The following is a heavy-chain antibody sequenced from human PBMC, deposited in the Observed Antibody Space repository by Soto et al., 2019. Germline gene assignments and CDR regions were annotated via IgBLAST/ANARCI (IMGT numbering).Heavy chain of an antibody. CDR1: GGTFSSYA. CDR3: ASLGSGYPGAWFDP. D-gene: IGHD3-22*01. V-gene: IGHV1-69*12. J-gene: IGHJ5*02. Sequence: QVQLVQSGAEVKKPGSSVKVSCKASGGTFSSYAISWVRQAPGQGLEWMGGIIPIFGTANYAQKFQGRVTIAEDECTSTGDMGLSSLWSEDTAVYYCASLGSGYPGAWFDPWGQGTLVTVSS. CDR2: IIPIFGTA.